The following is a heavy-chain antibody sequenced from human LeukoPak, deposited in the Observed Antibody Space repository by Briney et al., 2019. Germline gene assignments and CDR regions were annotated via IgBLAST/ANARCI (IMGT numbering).Heavy chain of an antibody. J-gene: IGHJ3*02. V-gene: IGHV3-23*01. CDR3: AKGSITIFGVVTHDAFDI. CDR2: ISGSGGST. D-gene: IGHD3-3*01. CDR1: GFTFSSYA. Sequence: PGGSLRLSCAASGFTFSSYAMSWVRQAPGKGLEWVSAISGSGGSTYYADSVKGRFTISRDNSKNTLYLQMNSLRAEDTAVYYCAKGSITIFGVVTHDAFDIWGRGTMVTVSS.